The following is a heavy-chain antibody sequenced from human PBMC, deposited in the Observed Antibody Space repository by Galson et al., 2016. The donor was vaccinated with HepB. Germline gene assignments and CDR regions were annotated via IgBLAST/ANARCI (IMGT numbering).Heavy chain of an antibody. CDR2: ISTGSGHT. D-gene: IGHD2-2*01. CDR3: ARDCSSDCFTNTDY. Sequence: SLRLSCAASGFTFSDYYMSWIRQAPGKGLEWISYISTGSGHTNYADSVKGRFTISRDNAKNSLYLQMNSLRAEDTAVYYCARDCSSDCFTNTDYWGQGTLVSVSS. CDR1: GFTFSDYY. V-gene: IGHV3-11*06. J-gene: IGHJ4*02.